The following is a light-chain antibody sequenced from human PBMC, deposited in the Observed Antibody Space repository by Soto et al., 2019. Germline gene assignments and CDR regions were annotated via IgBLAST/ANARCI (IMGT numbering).Light chain of an antibody. CDR3: QQRSNWPRT. CDR2: DAS. CDR1: QSVSSY. J-gene: IGKJ1*01. V-gene: IGKV3-11*01. Sequence: EIVLTQSQATLYLSPGERATLSCRASQSVSSYLAWYQQKPGQAPRLLIYDASNRATGIPARFSGSGSGTDFTLTISSLEPEDFAVYYCQQRSNWPRTFGQGTKVEIK.